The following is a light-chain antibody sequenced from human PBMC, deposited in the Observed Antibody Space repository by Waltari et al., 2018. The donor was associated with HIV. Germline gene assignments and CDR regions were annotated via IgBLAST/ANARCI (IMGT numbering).Light chain of an antibody. J-gene: IGKJ2*01. CDR3: QQYGYSSYT. CDR2: GAS. CDR1: QSVSSNY. V-gene: IGKV3-20*01. Sequence: EIVLTQSPGTLSLSPGERATLSCRASQSVSSNYLAWYQPTPGQAPRLLFYGASTRATDIPDRFSGSGSGTDFTLTISRLEAEDSAVYYCQQYGYSSYTFGQGSKLQI.